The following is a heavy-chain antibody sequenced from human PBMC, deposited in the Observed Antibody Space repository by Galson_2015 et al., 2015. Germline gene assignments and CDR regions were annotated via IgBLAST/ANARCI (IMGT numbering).Heavy chain of an antibody. CDR1: GFTFRNYA. CDR2: NRGGGGST. V-gene: IGHV3-23*01. CDR3: AKEDLIGGFPDY. Sequence: ALRLSCAASGFTFRNYAMSWVRQAPGKGLEWVSANRGGGGSTYYADSVKGRFTISRDNSENTLYLQMNSLRADDTAIYYCAKEDLIGGFPDYWGQGTLVTVSS. D-gene: IGHD2-15*01. J-gene: IGHJ4*02.